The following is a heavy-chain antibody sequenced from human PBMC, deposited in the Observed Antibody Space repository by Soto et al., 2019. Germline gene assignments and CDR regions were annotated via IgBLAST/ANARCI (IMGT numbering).Heavy chain of an antibody. D-gene: IGHD2-8*01. CDR3: ARTHNGEYDDFDY. V-gene: IGHV2-5*02. J-gene: IGHJ4*02. CDR2: IYWDDDK. CDR1: GFSLSTTGLG. Sequence: QITLKESGPTLVRPTQTLTLTCTVSGFSLSTTGLGVGWIRQPPGKALEWLVLIYWDDDKRYSPSLKSRLSITKDTSSNQMLLTMTNVDLVDTATYYCARTHNGEYDDFDYWGRGILVIVSS.